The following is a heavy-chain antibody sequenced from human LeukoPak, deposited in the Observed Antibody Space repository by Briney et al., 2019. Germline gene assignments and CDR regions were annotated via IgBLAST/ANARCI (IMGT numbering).Heavy chain of an antibody. CDR2: IIPIFGIA. J-gene: IGHJ5*02. V-gene: IGHV1-69*04. CDR1: GGTFSSYA. CDR3: ARDRGIAAAGTRIAPPPDNWSDP. D-gene: IGHD6-13*01. Sequence: GASVKVSCKASGGTFSSYAISWVRQAPGQGLEWMGRIIPIFGIANYAQKFQGRVTITADKSTSTAYMELSSLRSEDTAVYYCARDRGIAAAGTRIAPPPDNWSDPWGQGTLETVSS.